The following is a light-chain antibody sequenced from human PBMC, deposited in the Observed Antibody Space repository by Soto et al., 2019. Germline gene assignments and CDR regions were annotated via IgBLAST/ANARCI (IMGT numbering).Light chain of an antibody. CDR2: AAS. V-gene: IGKV1-39*01. CDR1: QSVSNH. Sequence: DIQMTQTPSTLSASVGERVIITCRASQSVSNHLKWYQQKPGKAPTLLLFAASSLQSGVPSRFSGSRSGPDFTLTISSLQPEDFATYYCQQSYSSPPTFGQGAK. J-gene: IGKJ1*01. CDR3: QQSYSSPPT.